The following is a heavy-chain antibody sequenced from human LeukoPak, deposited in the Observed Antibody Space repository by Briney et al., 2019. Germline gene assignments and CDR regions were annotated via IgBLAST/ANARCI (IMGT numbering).Heavy chain of an antibody. CDR2: ISSNGGRT. J-gene: IGHJ4*02. CDR1: GFTFSNHA. D-gene: IGHD6-19*01. V-gene: IGHV3-64*05. CDR3: VKDPHSSGRYYFDY. Sequence: PGGSLRLSCSVSGFTFSNHAMHWVRQAPGKGLEYVSGISSNGGRTYYADSVKGRFTISRDNSKNTMYVQMSTLRVEDTAVYYCVKDPHSSGRYYFDYWGQGTLVTVSS.